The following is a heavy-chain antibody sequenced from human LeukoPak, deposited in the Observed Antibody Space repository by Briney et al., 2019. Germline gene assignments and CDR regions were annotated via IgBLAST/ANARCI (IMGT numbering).Heavy chain of an antibody. CDR2: IRSDGSNK. V-gene: IGHV3-30*02. Sequence: GGSLRLSCAASGFTFSSYGMHWVRQSPGKGLEWVAFIRSDGSNKYYADSVKGRFTISRDNSKHTLFLQMNSLRTEDTALYYCAKDFGYCSGGSCPAFDYWGQGTRVTVSS. CDR1: GFTFSSYG. D-gene: IGHD2-15*01. J-gene: IGHJ4*02. CDR3: AKDFGYCSGGSCPAFDY.